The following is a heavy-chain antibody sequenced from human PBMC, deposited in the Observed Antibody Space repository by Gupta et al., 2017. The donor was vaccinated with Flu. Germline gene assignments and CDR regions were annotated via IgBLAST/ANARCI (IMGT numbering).Heavy chain of an antibody. CDR2: INTNTGTP. J-gene: IGHJ6*03. CDR3: AMASHKYYYDSRGSPFYHYYYMDV. Sequence: PGQGLEWMGWINTNTGTPTFGQAFTERFGFSVDTSVNTAYLQISGLKTEDSGVYFCAMASHKYYYDSRGSPFYHYYYMDVWGKGTTVTVSS. D-gene: IGHD3-22*01. V-gene: IGHV7-4-1*02.